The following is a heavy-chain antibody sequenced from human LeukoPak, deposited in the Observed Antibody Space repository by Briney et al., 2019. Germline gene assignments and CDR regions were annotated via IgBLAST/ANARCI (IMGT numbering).Heavy chain of an antibody. Sequence: SETLSLNCAVYGGSFSGYYWSWIRQPPGKGLEWIGEINHSGSTNYNPSLKSRVTISVDTSKNQFSLKLSSVTAADTAVYYCASGGWLRIFDYWGQGTLVTVSS. CDR3: ASGGWLRIFDY. V-gene: IGHV4-34*01. J-gene: IGHJ4*02. D-gene: IGHD5-12*01. CDR2: INHSGST. CDR1: GGSFSGYY.